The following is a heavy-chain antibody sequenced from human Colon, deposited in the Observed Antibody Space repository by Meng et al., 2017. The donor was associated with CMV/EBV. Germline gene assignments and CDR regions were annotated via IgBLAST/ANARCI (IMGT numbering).Heavy chain of an antibody. D-gene: IGHD4-17*01. CDR3: ATDYGDYYFDR. J-gene: IGHJ4*02. Sequence: HLQLQKTGPGRVKPSETLSLTCPVSGGSISSSTYYWGWIRQTPGKGLEWIGNIYYSGYTYYNPSLKSRLTISVDTSKNQFSLKLTSVTAADTAVYYCATDYGDYYFDRWGQGTLVTVSS. V-gene: IGHV4-39*07. CDR1: GGSISSSTYY. CDR2: IYYSGYT.